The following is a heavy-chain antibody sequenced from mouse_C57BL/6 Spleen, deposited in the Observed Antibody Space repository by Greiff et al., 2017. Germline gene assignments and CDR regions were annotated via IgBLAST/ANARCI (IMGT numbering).Heavy chain of an antibody. J-gene: IGHJ2*01. CDR2: INPNNGGT. V-gene: IGHV1-22*01. D-gene: IGHD1-1*01. CDR3: ARWVTTVVASADY. CDR1: GYTFTDYN. Sequence: VQLQQSGPELVKPGASVKMSCKASGYTFTDYNMHWVKQSHGKSLEWIGYINPNNGGTSYNQKFKGKATLTVNKSSSTAYMELRSLTSEDSAVYDCARWVTTVVASADYWGQGTTLTVSS.